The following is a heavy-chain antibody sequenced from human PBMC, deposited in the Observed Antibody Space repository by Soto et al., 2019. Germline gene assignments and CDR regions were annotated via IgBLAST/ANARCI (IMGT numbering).Heavy chain of an antibody. CDR1: SGSISSSNW. V-gene: IGHV4-4*02. CDR3: ARATSASHYYYYYMDV. CDR2: IYHSGST. J-gene: IGHJ6*03. Sequence: QVQLQESGPGLVKPSGTLSLTCAVSSGSISSSNWWSWVRQPPGKGLEWIGEIYHSGSTNYNPSLKRRVTISVDKSKNQFSLKLSSVTAADTAVYYCARATSASHYYYYYMDVWGKGTTVTVSS.